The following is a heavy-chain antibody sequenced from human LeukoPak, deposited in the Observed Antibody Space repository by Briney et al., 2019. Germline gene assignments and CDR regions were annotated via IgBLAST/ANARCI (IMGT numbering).Heavy chain of an antibody. V-gene: IGHV1-46*01. Sequence: GASVKVSCKASGYTFTSYYMHWVGQAPGEGLEWMGIINPSGGSTSYAQKFQGRVTMTRDTSTSTVYMELSSLRSEDTAVYSCARAGGNWPFDYSGQGTLVTVSS. D-gene: IGHD4-23*01. CDR1: GYTFTSYY. J-gene: IGHJ4*02. CDR2: INPSGGST. CDR3: ARAGGNWPFDY.